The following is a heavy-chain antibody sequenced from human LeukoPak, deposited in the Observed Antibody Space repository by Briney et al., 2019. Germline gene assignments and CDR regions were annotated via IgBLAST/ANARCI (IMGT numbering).Heavy chain of an antibody. CDR3: ARGRRGTKDHDY. V-gene: IGHV4-34*01. CDR2: INHSGST. D-gene: IGHD2-8*01. Sequence: PSETLSLTCTVSGGSISSYYWSWIRQPPGKGLEWIGEINHSGSTNYNPSLKSRVTISVDTSKNQFSLKLSSVTAADTAVYYCARGRRGTKDHDYWGQGTLVTVSS. J-gene: IGHJ4*02. CDR1: GGSISSYY.